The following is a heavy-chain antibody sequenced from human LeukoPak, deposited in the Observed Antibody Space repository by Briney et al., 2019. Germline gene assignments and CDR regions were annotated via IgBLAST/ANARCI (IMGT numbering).Heavy chain of an antibody. J-gene: IGHJ3*02. CDR2: IYTSGST. CDR1: GGSISSYY. CDR3: ARVLLWFGKYDAFDI. V-gene: IGHV4-4*07. D-gene: IGHD3-10*01. Sequence: SETLSLTCTVSGGSISSYYWSWIRQPAGKGLEWIGRIYTSGSTNYNPSLKSRVTMSVDTSKNQFSLKLSSVTAADTAVYYCARVLLWFGKYDAFDIWGQGTMVTASS.